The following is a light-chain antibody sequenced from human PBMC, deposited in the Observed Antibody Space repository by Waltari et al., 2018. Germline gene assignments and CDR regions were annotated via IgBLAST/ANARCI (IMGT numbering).Light chain of an antibody. J-gene: IGKJ2*01. V-gene: IGKV3-20*01. CDR2: GAS. Sequence: RASQSLTKRYLAWYQQKPGQAPRLLIYGASSRAAGIPDRCSGSGSGTDFTLTISRLEPEDSALYYCQQYGSSIMYTFGQGTKLEIK. CDR1: QSLTKRY. CDR3: QQYGSSIMYT.